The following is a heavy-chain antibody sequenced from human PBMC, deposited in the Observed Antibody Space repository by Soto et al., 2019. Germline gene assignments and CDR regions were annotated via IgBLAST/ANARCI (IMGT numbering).Heavy chain of an antibody. CDR2: ISWDSGDI. Sequence: EVQLVESGGGSVQPGRSLRLSCEASGFSFDDYGMHWVRQGPGKGLEWVSGISWDSGDIYYVDSVKGRFTISRDNAKKSLYLQMNSLRTEDTALYYRARDNDLDRDGPFDYWGQGILVTVSS. J-gene: IGHJ4*02. V-gene: IGHV3-9*01. CDR1: GFSFDDYG. D-gene: IGHD2-2*03. CDR3: ARDNDLDRDGPFDY.